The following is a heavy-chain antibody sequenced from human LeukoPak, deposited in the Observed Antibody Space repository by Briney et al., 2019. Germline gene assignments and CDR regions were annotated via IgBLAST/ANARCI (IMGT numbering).Heavy chain of an antibody. CDR2: ITTYNGNT. Sequence: ASVKVSCKASGYTFTSYGVSWVRQAPGQGLEWMGWITTYNGNTNYAQKFQGRVTMTTDTSTSTAYMDLRSLRSDDTATYYCTRAGAGEELWEYWGQGTLVTVYS. V-gene: IGHV1-18*01. CDR3: TRAGAGEELWEY. J-gene: IGHJ4*02. CDR1: GYTFTSYG. D-gene: IGHD5-18*01.